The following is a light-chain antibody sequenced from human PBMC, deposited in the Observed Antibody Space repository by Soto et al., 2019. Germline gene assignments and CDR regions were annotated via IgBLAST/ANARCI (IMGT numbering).Light chain of an antibody. J-gene: IGKJ1*01. CDR1: QPINIW. CDR2: AAS. V-gene: IGKV1-12*01. CDR3: QQADSFPRT. Sequence: DIQMTQSPSSVSASVGDRVIITRRASQPINIWVAWYQQKPGKAPELLIHAASSLQSGVPPRFSGSGSGTEFTLTISSLQPEDFATYYCQQADSFPRTFGQGTKVEIK.